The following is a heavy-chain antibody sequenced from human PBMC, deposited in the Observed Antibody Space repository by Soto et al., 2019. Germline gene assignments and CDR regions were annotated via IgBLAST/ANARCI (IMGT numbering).Heavy chain of an antibody. V-gene: IGHV3-23*01. CDR1: GFTFTNYG. CDR2: ISGAGDTT. D-gene: IGHD3-16*02. J-gene: IGHJ4*02. CDR3: AKSFTQSNVWRAYRQKTHFDY. Sequence: EVRLLESGGGLVQPGGSLRLSCEGSGFTFTNYGMDWVRQAPGKGLEWSSFISGAGDTTYYADSVKGRFIISRDNSKNTPYLQMNSLRAEATALYYCAKSFTQSNVWRAYRQKTHFDYWGQGALVTVTS.